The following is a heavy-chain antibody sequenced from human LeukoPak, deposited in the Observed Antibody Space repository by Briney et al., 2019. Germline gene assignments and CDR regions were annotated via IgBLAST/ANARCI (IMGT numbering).Heavy chain of an antibody. J-gene: IGHJ4*02. Sequence: GGSLRLSCAASGFTFSSYWMHWVRQAPGKGLMWVSRVNNDGSSTTYADSVEGRFTISRDNARNTLYLQMNSLRAEDTAVYYCARSSYPYYFDYWGQGTLVTVSS. CDR3: ARSSYPYYFDY. V-gene: IGHV3-74*01. CDR1: GFTFSSYW. CDR2: VNNDGSST. D-gene: IGHD6-19*01.